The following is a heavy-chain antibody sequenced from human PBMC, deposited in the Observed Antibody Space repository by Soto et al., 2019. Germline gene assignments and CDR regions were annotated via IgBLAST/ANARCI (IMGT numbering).Heavy chain of an antibody. V-gene: IGHV2-5*01. J-gene: IGHJ4*02. CDR3: AHRGYYDSRGVAYYFDY. D-gene: IGHD3-22*01. CDR2: IYWNDDK. Sequence: QITLKESCPTLVKPTQTLTLTCTFSGFSLSTSGVGVGWIRQPPGKALEWLALIYWNDDKRYSPSLKSRLTITKDTSKNQVVLTMTNMDPVDTATYYCAHRGYYDSRGVAYYFDYWGQGTLVTVSS. CDR1: GFSLSTSGVG.